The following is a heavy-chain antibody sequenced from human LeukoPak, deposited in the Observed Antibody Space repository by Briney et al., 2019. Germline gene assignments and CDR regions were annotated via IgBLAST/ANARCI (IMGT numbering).Heavy chain of an antibody. CDR2: FYYSGNT. Sequence: SETLSLTCTVSGGSISSSSYYWGWIRQPPGKGLEWIGSFYYSGNTYYNPSLKSRVTISVDTSKNQFSLKLSSVTAADTAVYYCASDPRQQLPRDYWGQGTLVTVSS. D-gene: IGHD6-13*01. J-gene: IGHJ4*02. CDR1: GGSISSSSYY. V-gene: IGHV4-39*07. CDR3: ASDPRQQLPRDY.